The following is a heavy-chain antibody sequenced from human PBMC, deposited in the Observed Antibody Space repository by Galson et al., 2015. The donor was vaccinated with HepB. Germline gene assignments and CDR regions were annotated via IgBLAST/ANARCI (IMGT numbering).Heavy chain of an antibody. CDR1: GFTFSSYW. CDR3: ARGTNTYPGVDY. V-gene: IGHV3-7*04. Sequence: SLRLSCAASGFTFSSYWMNWVRQAPGKGLEWVAGIKEDGSEKNYVDSVKGRFTISRDSTKNSLYLQMNSLRADDTAMYFCARGTNTYPGVDYWGRGTLVTVSS. J-gene: IGHJ4*02. CDR2: IKEDGSEK. D-gene: IGHD2-8*01.